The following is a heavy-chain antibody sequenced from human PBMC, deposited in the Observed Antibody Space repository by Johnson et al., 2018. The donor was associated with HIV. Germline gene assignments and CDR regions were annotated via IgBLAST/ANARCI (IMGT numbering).Heavy chain of an antibody. CDR1: GFTVSSNY. D-gene: IGHD5-24*01. CDR3: ARDRWLQLGAFDI. CDR2: IYSSGST. J-gene: IGHJ3*02. V-gene: IGHV3-66*01. Sequence: VQLVESGGGLIQPGGSLRLSCAASGFTVSSNYMSWVRQAPGKGLEWVSVIYSSGSTYYADSVKGRFTISRDNSKNTLFLQINSLRADDTAVYYCARDRWLQLGAFDIWGQGTLVTVSS.